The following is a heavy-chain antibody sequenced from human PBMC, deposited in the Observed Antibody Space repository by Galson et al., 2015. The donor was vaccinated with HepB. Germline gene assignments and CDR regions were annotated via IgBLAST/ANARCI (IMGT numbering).Heavy chain of an antibody. J-gene: IGHJ5*02. Sequence: SLRLSCAASGFTFSSYSMNWVRQAPGKGLEWVSSISSSSSYIYYADSVKGRFTISGDNAKNSLYLQMNSLRAEDTAVYYCARDRMGPEDIVVVPAAKWAYNWFDPWGQGTLVTVSS. D-gene: IGHD2-2*01. CDR3: ARDRMGPEDIVVVPAAKWAYNWFDP. V-gene: IGHV3-21*01. CDR1: GFTFSSYS. CDR2: ISSSSSYI.